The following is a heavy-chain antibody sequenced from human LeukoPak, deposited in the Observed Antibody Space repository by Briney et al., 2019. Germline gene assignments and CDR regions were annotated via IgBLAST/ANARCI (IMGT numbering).Heavy chain of an antibody. V-gene: IGHV3-23*01. J-gene: IGHJ4*02. CDR3: AKASSITMVRGVMDY. D-gene: IGHD3-10*01. CDR2: ISCSGGST. CDR1: GFTFSSYA. Sequence: GGSLRLSCAASGFTFSSYAMSWVRQAPGKGLEWVSAISCSGGSTYYADSVKGRFTISRDNSKNTLYLQMNSLRAEDTAVYYCAKASSITMVRGVMDYWGQGTLVTVSS.